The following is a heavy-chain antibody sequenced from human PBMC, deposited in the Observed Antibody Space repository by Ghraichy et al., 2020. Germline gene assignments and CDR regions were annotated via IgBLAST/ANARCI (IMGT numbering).Heavy chain of an antibody. CDR2: IYSSGGT. CDR3: ARAAGSGWSSHWFDP. V-gene: IGHV4-4*07. CDR1: GDSITNYY. J-gene: IGHJ5*02. Sequence: SETLSLTCTVSGDSITNYYWNWIRQPAGKGLEWIGRIYSSGGTNYKPSLKSRVTMSVDTFKNQFSLKLSSVTAADTAVYYCARAAGSGWSSHWFDPWGQGTLVTVSS. D-gene: IGHD6-19*01.